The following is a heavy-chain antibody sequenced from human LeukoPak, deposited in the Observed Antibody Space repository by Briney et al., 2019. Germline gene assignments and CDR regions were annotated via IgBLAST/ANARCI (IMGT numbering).Heavy chain of an antibody. CDR1: GGSFSGYY. CDR3: VGSSDYYDSSGYLPDAFDI. J-gene: IGHJ3*02. Sequence: PSETLSLTCAVYGGSFSGYYWSWIRQPPGKGLEWIGEINHSGSTNYNPSLKSRVTIPVDTSKNQFSLKLSSVTAADTAVYYCVGSSDYYDSSGYLPDAFDIWGQGTMVTVSS. V-gene: IGHV4-34*01. CDR2: INHSGST. D-gene: IGHD3-22*01.